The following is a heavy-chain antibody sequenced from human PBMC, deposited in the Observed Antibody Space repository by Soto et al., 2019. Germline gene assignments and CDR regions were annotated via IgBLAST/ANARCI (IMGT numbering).Heavy chain of an antibody. V-gene: IGHV4-61*08. CDR1: GGSVSSGDYY. J-gene: IGHJ4*02. CDR3: ARGRGVVRGVTTYYFDY. D-gene: IGHD3-10*01. Sequence: PSETLSLTCTVSGGSVSSGDYYWSWIRQPPGKGLEWIGYIYYSGSTNYNPSLKSRVTISVDTSKNQFSLKLSSVTAADTAVYYCARGRGVVRGVTTYYFDYWGQGTLVTVSS. CDR2: IYYSGST.